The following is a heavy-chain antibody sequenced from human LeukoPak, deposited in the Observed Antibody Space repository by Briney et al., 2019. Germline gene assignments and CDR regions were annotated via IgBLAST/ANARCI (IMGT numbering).Heavy chain of an antibody. V-gene: IGHV3-7*01. Sequence: PGGSLRLSCAASGFTFSSYWMSWVRQAPGKGLEWVANIKQDGSEKYYVDSVKGRFTISRDNAKNSLYLQMNSLRAEDTAVYYCERDRAVLWFGEFLLLMDVWGQGTTVTVSS. J-gene: IGHJ6*02. CDR1: GFTFSSYW. CDR3: ERDRAVLWFGEFLLLMDV. D-gene: IGHD3-10*01. CDR2: IKQDGSEK.